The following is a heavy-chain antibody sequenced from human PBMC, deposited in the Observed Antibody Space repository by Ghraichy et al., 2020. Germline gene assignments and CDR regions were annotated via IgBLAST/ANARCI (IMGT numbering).Heavy chain of an antibody. V-gene: IGHV4-4*07. J-gene: IGHJ6*02. CDR3: ARSTVTTYYYYYGMDV. D-gene: IGHD4-17*01. Sequence: SETLSLTCTVSGGSISSYYWSWIRQPAGKGLEWIGRIYTSGSTNYNPSLKSRVTMSVDTSKNQFSLKLSSVTAADTAVYYCARSTVTTYYYYYGMDVWGQGTTVTVSS. CDR1: GGSISSYY. CDR2: IYTSGST.